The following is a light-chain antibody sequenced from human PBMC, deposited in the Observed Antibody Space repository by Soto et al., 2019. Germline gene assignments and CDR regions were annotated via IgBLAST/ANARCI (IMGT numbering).Light chain of an antibody. Sequence: EVVMTQSPATLSVSPGERATLSCRASQSVSILLAWYQQKPGQAPRLLIHGATTRATGIPARFSGSGSGTDFVLTISRLQPDDFAAYYCQQYFKILWTFGQGTKVDIK. CDR2: GAT. J-gene: IGKJ1*01. V-gene: IGKV3-15*01. CDR1: QSVSIL. CDR3: QQYFKILWT.